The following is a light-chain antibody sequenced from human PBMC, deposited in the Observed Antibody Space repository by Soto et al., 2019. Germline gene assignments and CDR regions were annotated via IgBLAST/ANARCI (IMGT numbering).Light chain of an antibody. CDR1: SSDVGTRNF. CDR2: QVT. V-gene: IGLV2-14*01. J-gene: IGLJ1*01. Sequence: QSALTQPASVSGSPGQSITISCTGTSSDVGTRNFVSWYQQHPGKAPKLMIYQVTNRPSGVSSRFSGSKSGNAASLTISGLQAEDEADYYCSSYTDSTNYVFGTGTKV. CDR3: SSYTDSTNYV.